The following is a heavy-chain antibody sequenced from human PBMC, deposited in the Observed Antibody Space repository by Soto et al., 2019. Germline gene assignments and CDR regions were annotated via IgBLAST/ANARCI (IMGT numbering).Heavy chain of an antibody. J-gene: IGHJ4*02. D-gene: IGHD5-18*01. CDR2: IDPSDSYT. Sequence: PGESLKISCQASGYKFTSNWLSWVRQVPGKGLEWVGRIDPSDSYTNYSPSFQGRVTITTDKSISTVYLQWDSLQASDTAMYYCARQAPRGYTYAKYYFEYWGQGTRVTVSS. V-gene: IGHV5-10-1*01. CDR1: GYKFTSNW. CDR3: ARQAPRGYTYAKYYFEY.